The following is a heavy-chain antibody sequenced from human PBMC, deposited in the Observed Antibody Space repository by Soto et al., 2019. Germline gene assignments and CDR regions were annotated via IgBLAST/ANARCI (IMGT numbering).Heavy chain of an antibody. D-gene: IGHD1-1*01. CDR1: GGSVSSNSAA. V-gene: IGHV6-1*01. CDR2: TYYRSKWYS. CDR3: ARGSWDDVSGHYYMDV. J-gene: IGHJ6*03. Sequence: PSQTLSLTCDISGGSVSSNSAAWNWIRQTPSRGLEWLGRTYYRSKWYSNYAISVKSRVTVNPDTFKNQFSLQLNSVTPEDTAVYYCARGSWDDVSGHYYMDVWGKGTTVTVSS.